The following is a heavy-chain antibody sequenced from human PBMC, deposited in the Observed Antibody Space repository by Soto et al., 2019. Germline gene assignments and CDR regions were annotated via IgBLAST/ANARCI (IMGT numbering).Heavy chain of an antibody. D-gene: IGHD5-18*01. CDR3: TRDGEYTYGYFDN. Sequence: GGSLRLSCTTSEFIFGDYAMSWVRQAPGKGLEWVGLIRSKAYGGTTEYAASVKGRSTISRDDSKSIAYLQMNSLKTDDTAVYYCTRDGEYTYGYFDNWGQGTLVTVSS. CDR2: IRSKAYGGTT. CDR1: EFIFGDYA. J-gene: IGHJ4*02. V-gene: IGHV3-49*04.